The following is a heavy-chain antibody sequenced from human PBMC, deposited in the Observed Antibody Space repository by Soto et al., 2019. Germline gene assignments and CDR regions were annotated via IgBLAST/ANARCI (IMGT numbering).Heavy chain of an antibody. Sequence: ASVKVSCKASGGTFSSYTISWVRQAPGQGLEWMGRIIPILGIANYAQKFQGRVTITADKSTSTAYMELSSLRSEDTAVYYCARGCSGGSCYSYYYYMDVWGKGTTVTVSS. D-gene: IGHD2-15*01. CDR3: ARGCSGGSCYSYYYYMDV. V-gene: IGHV1-69*02. J-gene: IGHJ6*03. CDR2: IIPILGIA. CDR1: GGTFSSYT.